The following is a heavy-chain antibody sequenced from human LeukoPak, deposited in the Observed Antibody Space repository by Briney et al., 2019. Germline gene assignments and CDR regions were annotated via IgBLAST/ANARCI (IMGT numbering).Heavy chain of an antibody. J-gene: IGHJ5*02. D-gene: IGHD2-2*01. CDR3: ARSARRLPYQLQGRRWFDP. CDR2: INHSGST. V-gene: IGHV4-34*01. CDR1: GGSFSGYY. Sequence: SETLSLTCAVYGGSFSGYYWSWIRQPPGKGLEWIGEINHSGSTNYNPSLKSRVTISVDTSKNQFSLKLSSVTAADTAVYYCARSARRLPYQLQGRRWFDPWGQGTLVTVSS.